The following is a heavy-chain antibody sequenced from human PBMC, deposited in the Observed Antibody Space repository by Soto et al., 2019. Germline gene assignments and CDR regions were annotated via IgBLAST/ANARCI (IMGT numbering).Heavy chain of an antibody. J-gene: IGHJ5*02. CDR1: GGSISSGGYY. CDR2: TYYSGST. CDR3: ARWELYYDFWSGYSGWFDP. D-gene: IGHD3-3*01. V-gene: IGHV4-31*03. Sequence: QVQLQESGPGLVKPSQTLSLTCTVSGGSISSGGYYWSWIRQHPGKGLEWIGYTYYSGSTYYNPSLKSRVTISVDTSKNQFSLKLSSVTAADTAVYYCARWELYYDFWSGYSGWFDPWGQGTLVTVSS.